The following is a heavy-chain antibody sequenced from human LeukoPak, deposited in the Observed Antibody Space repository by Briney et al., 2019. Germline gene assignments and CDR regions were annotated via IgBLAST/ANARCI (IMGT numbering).Heavy chain of an antibody. CDR1: GGSISSSSHY. Sequence: SETLSLTCTVSGGSISSSSHYWGWLRQPPGKGLEWIGSIYYSGSTYYNPSLKSRVTISVDTSKNQFSLKLSSVTAADTAVYYCARHAVGATFDYWGQGTLVTVSS. CDR3: ARHAVGATFDY. D-gene: IGHD1-26*01. V-gene: IGHV4-39*01. CDR2: IYYSGST. J-gene: IGHJ4*02.